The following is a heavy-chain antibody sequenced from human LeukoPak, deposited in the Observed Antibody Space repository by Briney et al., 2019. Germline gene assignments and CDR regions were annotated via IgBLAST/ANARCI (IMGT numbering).Heavy chain of an antibody. CDR2: ISSSGSTI. D-gene: IGHD6-19*01. J-gene: IGHJ3*02. CDR1: GFTFSSYE. V-gene: IGHV3-48*03. Sequence: GGSLRLSCAASGFTFSSYEMNWVRQAPGKGLEWVSYISSSGSTIYYADSVKGRFTISRDNAKDSLYLQMNSLRAEDMALYYCAKEGGGSSGWYSAFDIWGQGTMVTVSS. CDR3: AKEGGGSSGWYSAFDI.